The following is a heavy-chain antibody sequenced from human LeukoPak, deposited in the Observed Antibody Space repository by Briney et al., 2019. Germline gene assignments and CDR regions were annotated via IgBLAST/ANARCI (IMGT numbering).Heavy chain of an antibody. Sequence: GGSLKLSCAASGFTFSGSAMHWVRQASGKGLEWVGRIRSKANSYATAYAASVKGRFTISRDGSKNTAYPQMNSLKTEDTAVYYCTRGPYGDYDQNFDYWGQGTLVTVSS. J-gene: IGHJ4*02. CDR1: GFTFSGSA. CDR3: TRGPYGDYDQNFDY. D-gene: IGHD4-17*01. CDR2: IRSKANSYAT. V-gene: IGHV3-73*01.